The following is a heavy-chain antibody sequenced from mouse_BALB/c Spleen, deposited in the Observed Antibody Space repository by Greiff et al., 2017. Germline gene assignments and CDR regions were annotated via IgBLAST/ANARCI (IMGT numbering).Heavy chain of an antibody. Sequence: QVQLQQSGPELVKPGASVKISCKASGYAFSSSWMNWVKQRPGQGLEWIGRIYPGDGDTNYNGKFKGKATLTADKSSSTAYMQLSSLTSVDSAVYFCARGYYYGSSYAMDYWGQGTSVTVSS. J-gene: IGHJ4*01. CDR3: ARGYYYGSSYAMDY. CDR2: IYPGDGDT. V-gene: IGHV1-82*01. CDR1: GYAFSSSW. D-gene: IGHD1-1*01.